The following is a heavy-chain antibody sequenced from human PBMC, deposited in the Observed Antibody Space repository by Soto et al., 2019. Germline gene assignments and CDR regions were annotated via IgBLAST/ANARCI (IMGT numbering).Heavy chain of an antibody. CDR2: INAGNGNT. J-gene: IGHJ5*02. CDR3: ARVIVVVVAATRWLDP. D-gene: IGHD2-15*01. CDR1: GYTFTSYA. Sequence: ASVKVSCKASGYTFTSYAMHWVRQAPGQRLEWMGWINAGNGNTKYSQKFQGRVTITRDTSASTAYMELSSLRSEDTAVYYCARVIVVVVAATRWLDPWGQGTLVTVSS. V-gene: IGHV1-3*01.